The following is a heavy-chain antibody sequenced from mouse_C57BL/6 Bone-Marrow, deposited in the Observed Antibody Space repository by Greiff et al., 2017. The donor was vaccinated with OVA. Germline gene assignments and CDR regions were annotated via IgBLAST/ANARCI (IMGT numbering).Heavy chain of an antibody. CDR1: GFNIKDDY. CDR3: TTEGERDFDY. J-gene: IGHJ2*01. V-gene: IGHV14-4*01. Sequence: DVQLQESGAELVRPGASVKLSCTASGFNIKDDYMHWVKQRPEQGLEWIGWIDPENGDTEYASKFQGKATITADTSSNTAYLQLSSLTSEDTAVYYCTTEGERDFDYWGQGTTLTVSS. CDR2: IDPENGDT.